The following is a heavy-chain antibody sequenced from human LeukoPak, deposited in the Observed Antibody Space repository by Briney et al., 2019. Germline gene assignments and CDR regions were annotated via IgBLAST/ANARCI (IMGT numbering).Heavy chain of an antibody. J-gene: IGHJ3*01. V-gene: IGHV3-48*01. CDR1: GFTFSSYS. Sequence: GGSLRLSCAASGFTFSSYSLNWVRQAPGKGLEWVSYISASSGNIKYADSVKGRFTISRDNAKNSLYLQMNSLRAEDTAVYYCERDYLWAFDFWGQGTMVTVSS. CDR3: ERDYLWAFDF. D-gene: IGHD3-16*01. CDR2: ISASSGNI.